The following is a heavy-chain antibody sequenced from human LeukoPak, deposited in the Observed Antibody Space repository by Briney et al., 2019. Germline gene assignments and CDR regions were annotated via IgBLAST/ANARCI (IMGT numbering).Heavy chain of an antibody. J-gene: IGHJ3*01. D-gene: IGHD3-9*01. Sequence: PSETLSLTCTISGGSISSNYWGWIRQPPGKGLEWIGYIHYSGSPNYNPSLNSRVTISVDTSKNQFSLKLSSVTAADTAVYYCASSRPYYDILTGQTDDAFDLWGQGTMVTVSS. V-gene: IGHV4-59*01. CDR2: IHYSGSP. CDR3: ASSRPYYDILTGQTDDAFDL. CDR1: GGSISSNY.